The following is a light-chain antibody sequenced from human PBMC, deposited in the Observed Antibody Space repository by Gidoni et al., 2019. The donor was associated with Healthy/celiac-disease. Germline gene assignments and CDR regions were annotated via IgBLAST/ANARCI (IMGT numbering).Light chain of an antibody. CDR3: QQYGSSPQT. V-gene: IGKV3-20*01. J-gene: IGKJ1*01. CDR1: QSVNSSY. Sequence: VLPQSTGTLSLSPGERATLSCRARQSVNSSYLAWYQQKPGQAPRLLIYGASSRDTGIPYRFSGSGSGTDFTLTISRLEPEDFAVYYCQQYGSSPQTFGQGTKVEIK. CDR2: GAS.